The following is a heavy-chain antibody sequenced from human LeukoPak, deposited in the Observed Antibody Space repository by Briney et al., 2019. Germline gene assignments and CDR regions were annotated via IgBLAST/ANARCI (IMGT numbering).Heavy chain of an antibody. J-gene: IGHJ4*02. CDR1: GFTFSSYS. D-gene: IGHD3-22*01. CDR3: AREMDYYNSSGYCDY. V-gene: IGHV3-21*01. CDR2: ISSSSTYI. Sequence: AGGSLRLSCAASGFTFSSYSMSWVRQAPGKGLECVSSISSSSTYIHYADSVKGRFTSSRDNAKNSLYLQMNSLRAEVTAVYYCAREMDYYNSSGYCDYWGQGTLVTVSS.